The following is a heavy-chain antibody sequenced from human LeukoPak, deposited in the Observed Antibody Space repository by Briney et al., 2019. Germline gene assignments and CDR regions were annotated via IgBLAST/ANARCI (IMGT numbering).Heavy chain of an antibody. D-gene: IGHD2-2*01. J-gene: IGHJ4*02. Sequence: SETLSLTCTVSGYSISSGYYWGWIRQPPGKGLEWIGSIYHSGSTYYNPSLKSRVTISLDTSKNQFSLKLSSVTAADTAVYYCARAEAAANYGWGQGTLVTVSS. V-gene: IGHV4-38-2*02. CDR1: GYSISSGYY. CDR3: ARAEAAANYG. CDR2: IYHSGST.